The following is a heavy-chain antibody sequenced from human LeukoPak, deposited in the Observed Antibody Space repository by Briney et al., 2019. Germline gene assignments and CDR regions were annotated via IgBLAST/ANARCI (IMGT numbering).Heavy chain of an antibody. CDR2: INPNSGGT. CDR3: ARISEPDFWSGSEYFQH. V-gene: IGHV1-2*02. Sequence: ASVKVSCKASGYTLTGYYMHWVRQAPGQGLEWMGWINPNSGGTNYAQKFQGRVTMTRDTSISTAYMELSRLRSDDTAVYHCARISEPDFWSGSEYFQHWGQGTLVTVSS. D-gene: IGHD3-3*01. CDR1: GYTLTGYY. J-gene: IGHJ1*01.